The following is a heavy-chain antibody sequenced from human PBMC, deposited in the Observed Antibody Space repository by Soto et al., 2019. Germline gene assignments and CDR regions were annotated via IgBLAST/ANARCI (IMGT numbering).Heavy chain of an antibody. V-gene: IGHV4-34*01. CDR1: GGSFSGYY. CDR3: ARGNVRFAPSAVAALTRSYYDGMDV. Sequence: SETLSLTCAVYGGSFSGYYWSWIRQPPGKGLEWIGEINHRGSTNYNPSLKDRVTTSVDTSKNQFSLKLTSVTAADTAVYYCARGNVRFAPSAVAALTRSYYDGMDVWGQGTTVTVS. D-gene: IGHD6-19*01. J-gene: IGHJ6*02. CDR2: INHRGST.